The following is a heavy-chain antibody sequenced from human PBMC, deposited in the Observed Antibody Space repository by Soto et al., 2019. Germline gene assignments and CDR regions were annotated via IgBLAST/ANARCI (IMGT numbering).Heavy chain of an antibody. J-gene: IGHJ6*03. Sequence: QVQLVQSGAEVRKPGASVTVXXRSSGDSFNDYYIHWVRQAPGQGFEWMGWINPNGGVTKYAQKFQGWVSMTRDTSIRTVYMQLSRLRSDDTAVYYCARESGGATATLDYYYFYMDVWGTGTTVTVSS. CDR2: INPNGGVT. CDR1: GDSFNDYY. CDR3: ARESGGATATLDYYYFYMDV. V-gene: IGHV1-2*04. D-gene: IGHD5-12*01.